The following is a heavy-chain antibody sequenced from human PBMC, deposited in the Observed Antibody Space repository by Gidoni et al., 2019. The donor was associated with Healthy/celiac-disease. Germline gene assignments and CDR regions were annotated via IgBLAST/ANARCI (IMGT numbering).Heavy chain of an antibody. CDR2: ISGSGGST. V-gene: IGHV3-23*01. CDR1: GFPFSSYA. CDR3: AKGGYYYGSGSLDY. D-gene: IGHD3-10*01. J-gene: IGHJ4*02. Sequence: EVQLLESGGGLVQPGGSLRLSCAASGFPFSSYAMGWVRQAPGKGLEWVSAISGSGGSTYYADSVKGRFTISRDNSKNTLYLQMNSLRAEDTAVYYCAKGGYYYGSGSLDYWGQGTLVTVSS.